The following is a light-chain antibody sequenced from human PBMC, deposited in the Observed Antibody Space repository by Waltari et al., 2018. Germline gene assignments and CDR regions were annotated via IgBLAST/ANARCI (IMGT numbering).Light chain of an antibody. J-gene: IGKJ2*01. CDR3: MQARQTPYT. Sequence: IVMTQSPLSLPVTPGEPASTSCRASQRLLHRNGYNYLDWYLQKPGQSPQLLIYLGSTQASGVPDRFSGGASGTEFTLRISRVEAEDVGVYYCMQARQTPYTFGQGTKLEIK. CDR2: LGS. V-gene: IGKV2-28*01. CDR1: QRLLHRNGYNY.